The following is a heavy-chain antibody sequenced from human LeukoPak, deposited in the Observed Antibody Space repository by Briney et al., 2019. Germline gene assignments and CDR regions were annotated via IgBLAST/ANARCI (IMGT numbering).Heavy chain of an antibody. CDR3: ARAQMVRGFWFDP. CDR1: GGSFSGYY. J-gene: IGHJ5*02. V-gene: IGHV4-59*01. Sequence: SETLSLTCAVYGGSFSGYYWSWIRQPPGKGLEWIGYIYYSGSTNYNPSLKSRVTISVDTSKNQFSLKLSSVTAADTAVYYCARAQMVRGFWFDPWGQGTLVTVSS. CDR2: IYYSGST. D-gene: IGHD3-10*01.